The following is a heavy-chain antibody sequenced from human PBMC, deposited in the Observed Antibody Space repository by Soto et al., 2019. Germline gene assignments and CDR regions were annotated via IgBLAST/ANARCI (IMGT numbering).Heavy chain of an antibody. CDR3: ARSGGSTSCYRGFDP. J-gene: IGHJ5*02. CDR1: GFSLSTSGMC. Sequence: TLTLTCTFSGFSLSTSGMCVSWIRQPPGKALEWLALIDWDDDKYYSTSLKTRLTISKDTSKNQVVLTMTNMDPVDTATYYCARSGGSTSCYRGFDPWGQGTLVTVSS. V-gene: IGHV2-70*01. D-gene: IGHD2-2*02. CDR2: IDWDDDK.